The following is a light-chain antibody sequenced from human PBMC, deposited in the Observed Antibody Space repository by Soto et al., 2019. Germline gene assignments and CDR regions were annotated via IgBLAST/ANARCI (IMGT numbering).Light chain of an antibody. J-gene: IGKJ4*01. CDR1: QTVDSY. Sequence: EIVLTQSPATLSLSPGERASLSCRASQTVDSYLAWYQQKPGQAPRLLIYDASNGATGIPARFSGSGSGTDFTLTISSLEPEDFAVYYCQQRSNWPLLTFGGGTKVEIK. V-gene: IGKV3-11*01. CDR2: DAS. CDR3: QQRSNWPLLT.